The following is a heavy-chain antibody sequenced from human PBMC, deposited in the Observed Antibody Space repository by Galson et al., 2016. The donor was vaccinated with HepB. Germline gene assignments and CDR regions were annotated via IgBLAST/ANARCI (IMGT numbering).Heavy chain of an antibody. D-gene: IGHD3-9*01. CDR1: GFTFSSYS. V-gene: IGHV3-21*01. CDR3: ARGGSLVLRYFDWLLTFPD. J-gene: IGHJ4*02. CDR2: ISSSSSYI. Sequence: SLRLSCAASGFTFSSYSMNWVRQAPGKGLEWVSSISSSSSYIYYADSVKGRFTISRDNAKNSLYLQMNSLRAEDTAVYYCARGGSLVLRYFDWLLTFPDWGQGTLVTASS.